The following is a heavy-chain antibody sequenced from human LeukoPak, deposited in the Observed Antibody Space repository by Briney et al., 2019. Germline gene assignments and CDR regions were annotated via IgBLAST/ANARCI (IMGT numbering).Heavy chain of an antibody. D-gene: IGHD6-6*01. CDR1: GFTFSTYA. Sequence: AGGSLRLSCAASGFTFSTYAMTWVPQAPGKGLEWVSSISCSGGNTYYADSVKGRFTISRDNSTNTLHLIMNTLTSEDNAVYYCARISASILSEFEYWGQGTLVTVSS. J-gene: IGHJ4*02. CDR3: ARISASILSEFEY. CDR2: ISCSGGNT. V-gene: IGHV3-23*01.